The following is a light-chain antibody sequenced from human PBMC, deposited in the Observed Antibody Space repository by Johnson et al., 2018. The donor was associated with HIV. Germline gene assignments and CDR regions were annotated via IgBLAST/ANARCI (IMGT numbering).Light chain of an antibody. Sequence: QSLLTQPPSVSAAPGQKVTISCSGSSSNIGNNYVSWYQQLPGTAPKLLIYDNNKRPSGIPDRFPGSKSGTSATLGITGRQTGDEADYYCGTWDSSLSVYVFGTGTKVTVL. CDR3: GTWDSSLSVYV. J-gene: IGLJ1*01. V-gene: IGLV1-51*01. CDR1: SSNIGNNY. CDR2: DNN.